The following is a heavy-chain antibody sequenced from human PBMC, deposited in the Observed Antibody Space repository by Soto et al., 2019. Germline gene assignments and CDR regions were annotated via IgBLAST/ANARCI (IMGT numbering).Heavy chain of an antibody. D-gene: IGHD6-13*01. CDR1: GFTVSSYG. CDR2: IWYDRCNK. CDR3: ARGPLPAAATPFDY. V-gene: IGHV3-33*01. Sequence: QVQLVESGGGVVQPGRSLRLSCAASGFTVSSYGMHWVRQAPGKGLEWVAVIWYDRCNKYYADSVKGRFTISRDNSKNTLYLQMNSLRAEDTAVYYCARGPLPAAATPFDYWGQGTLVTVSS. J-gene: IGHJ4*02.